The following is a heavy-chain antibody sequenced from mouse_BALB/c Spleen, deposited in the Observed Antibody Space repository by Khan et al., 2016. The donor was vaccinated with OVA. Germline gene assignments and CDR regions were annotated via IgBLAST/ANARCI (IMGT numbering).Heavy chain of an antibody. J-gene: IGHJ1*01. CDR2: INTYTGEP. CDR3: ARGASYWYFDV. Sequence: QIQLVQSGPELKKPGETVKISCKASGYTFTNYGMNWVKQAPGKGLKWMGWINTYTGEPTYTDDFKGRFAFSLETSASTAYLQINTLINEDMATYFCARGASYWYFDVWGAGTTVTVSS. CDR1: GYTFTNYG. V-gene: IGHV9-1*02.